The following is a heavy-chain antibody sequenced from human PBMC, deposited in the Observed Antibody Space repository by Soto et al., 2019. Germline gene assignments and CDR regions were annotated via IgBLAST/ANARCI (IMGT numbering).Heavy chain of an antibody. Sequence: EVQLVESGGGLVQPGGSLRLSCAASGFTFSSYSMNWVRQAPGKGLEWVSYISSSSSTIYYADSVKGRFTISRDNAKNSLYLQMNSLRAEDTAVYYCERVSLGGGTVTTSARDFDLWGRGTLVTVSS. D-gene: IGHD4-17*01. J-gene: IGHJ2*01. CDR3: ERVSLGGGTVTTSARDFDL. CDR1: GFTFSSYS. CDR2: ISSSSSTI. V-gene: IGHV3-48*01.